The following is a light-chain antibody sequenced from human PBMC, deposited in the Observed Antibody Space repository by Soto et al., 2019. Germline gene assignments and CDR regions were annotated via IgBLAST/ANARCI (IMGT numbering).Light chain of an antibody. CDR2: GNS. CDR1: SSNVGAGYD. V-gene: IGLV1-40*01. CDR3: FSYAGRYTFYV. J-gene: IGLJ1*01. Sequence: QSALTQPPSVSGAPGQRVTISCTGSSSNVGAGYDVHWYQQLPGTAPKLLIYGNSNRPSGVPDRFSGSKSGTSASLAITGLQAEDEAAYYCFSYAGRYTFYVFGTGTKVTVL.